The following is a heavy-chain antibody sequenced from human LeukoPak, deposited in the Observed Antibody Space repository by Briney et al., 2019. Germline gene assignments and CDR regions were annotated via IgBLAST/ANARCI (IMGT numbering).Heavy chain of an antibody. D-gene: IGHD6-13*01. CDR3: TTEMGIAAAGWGMDFDY. CDR1: GFTFSNAW. CDR2: IKSKTDGGTT. Sequence: GGSLRLSCAASGFTFSNAWMSWVRQAPGKGLEWVGRIKSKTDGGTTDYAAPVKGRFTISRDDSKNTLYLQMNSLKTEDTAVYYCTTEMGIAAAGWGMDFDYWGQGTLVTVSS. J-gene: IGHJ4*02. V-gene: IGHV3-15*01.